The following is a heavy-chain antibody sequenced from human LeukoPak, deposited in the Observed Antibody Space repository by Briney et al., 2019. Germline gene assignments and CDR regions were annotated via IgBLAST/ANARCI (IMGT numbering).Heavy chain of an antibody. V-gene: IGHV4-59*08. D-gene: IGHD3-9*01. CDR1: GGSLSDYY. CDR2: MVYSGSA. J-gene: IGHJ4*02. Sequence: SETLSLTCSVSGGSLSDYYWSWIRLSPGRGLEWIGYMVYSGSAAYNPYIRGRFAVSIETSKKQFSLEVTSVTATDTAVYYCATPDVRLRDVDWSPNEWGQGTRVPVS. CDR3: ATPDVRLRDVDWSPNE.